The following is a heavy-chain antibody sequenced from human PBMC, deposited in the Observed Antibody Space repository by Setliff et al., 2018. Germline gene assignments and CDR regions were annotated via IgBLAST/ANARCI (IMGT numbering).Heavy chain of an antibody. D-gene: IGHD2-2*01. V-gene: IGHV3-30*07. Sequence: GGSLRLSCAASGFTFSSYAMHWVRQAPGKGLEWVAVISYDGSNKYYADSVKGRFTISRDNSKNTLYLQMNSLRVEDTAVYYCVRGEMFSTSPRADWGQGTQVTVSS. CDR3: VRGEMFSTSPRAD. CDR2: ISYDGSNK. J-gene: IGHJ4*02. CDR1: GFTFSSYA.